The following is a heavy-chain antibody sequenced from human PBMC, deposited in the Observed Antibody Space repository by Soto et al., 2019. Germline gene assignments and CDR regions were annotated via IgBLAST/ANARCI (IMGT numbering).Heavy chain of an antibody. V-gene: IGHV3-23*01. Sequence: GGSLRLSCAASGFTFSDYAMTWVRQAPGKGLEWLSTISPRGVATYYSESVKGRFTISRDNSKNTLYLQMNTLGPEHTPLYSFAKDLKTGYSYVYPDYWGQGPLVTAPS. CDR1: GFTFSDYA. CDR2: ISPRGVAT. J-gene: IGHJ4*01. CDR3: AKDLKTGYSYVYPDY. D-gene: IGHD5-18*01.